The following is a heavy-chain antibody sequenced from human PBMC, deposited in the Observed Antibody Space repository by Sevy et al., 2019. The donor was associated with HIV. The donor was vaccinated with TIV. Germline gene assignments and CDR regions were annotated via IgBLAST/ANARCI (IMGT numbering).Heavy chain of an antibody. J-gene: IGHJ4*02. CDR2: MNPNSGNT. CDR1: GYTFTTYD. D-gene: IGHD3-22*01. V-gene: IGHV1-8*01. Sequence: ASVKVSCKSSGYTFTTYDINWVRQATGQGLEWMGWMNPNSGNTGYAQKFQGRVTMTSNTSISKAYMELGSLRSEDTAVYYCARIDSSGYMGNFDYWGQGTLVTVSS. CDR3: ARIDSSGYMGNFDY.